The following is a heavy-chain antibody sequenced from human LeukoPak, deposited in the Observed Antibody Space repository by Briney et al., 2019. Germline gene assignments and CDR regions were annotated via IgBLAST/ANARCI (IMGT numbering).Heavy chain of an antibody. J-gene: IGHJ5*02. V-gene: IGHV3-64D*09. CDR3: VKAYYDFWSAYANWFDP. D-gene: IGHD3-3*01. Sequence: GGSLLLSCSASGFTFSRYAMHWVRQAPGKGLEHVSVISSNGGSTYYADSVKGRFTISRDNSKNTLYLQMSSLRAEDTAVYYCVKAYYDFWSAYANWFDPWGQGTLVTVSS. CDR1: GFTFSRYA. CDR2: ISSNGGST.